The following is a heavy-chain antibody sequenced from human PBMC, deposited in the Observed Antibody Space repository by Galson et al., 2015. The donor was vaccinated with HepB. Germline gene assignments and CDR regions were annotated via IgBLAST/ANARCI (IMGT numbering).Heavy chain of an antibody. CDR3: AKRYCSGGSCYSVDY. CDR1: GFSFSTYG. D-gene: IGHD2-15*01. CDR2: IRYDGREK. J-gene: IGHJ4*02. Sequence: LRLSCAASGFSFSTYGMNWVRQAPGKGLEWVAFIRYDGREKYYGDSVKGRFTISRDNSKNTLHLQMNSLRTEDTGVYYCAKRYCSGGSCYSVDYWGQGTLVTVSS. V-gene: IGHV3-30*02.